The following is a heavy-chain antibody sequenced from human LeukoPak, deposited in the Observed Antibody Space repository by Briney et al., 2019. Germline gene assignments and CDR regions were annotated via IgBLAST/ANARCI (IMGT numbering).Heavy chain of an antibody. V-gene: IGHV3-30*04. Sequence: PGRSLRLSCAASGFTFSSYAMHWVRQAPGKGLEWVAFISYDGSNKYYADSVKGRFTISRDNSKNTLYLQMNSLRAEDTAVYYCAELGITMIGGVWGKGTTVTISS. J-gene: IGHJ6*04. CDR2: ISYDGSNK. CDR3: AELGITMIGGV. CDR1: GFTFSSYA. D-gene: IGHD3-10*02.